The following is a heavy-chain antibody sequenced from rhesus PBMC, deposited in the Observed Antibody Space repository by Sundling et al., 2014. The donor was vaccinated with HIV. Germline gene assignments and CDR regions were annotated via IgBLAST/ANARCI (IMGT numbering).Heavy chain of an antibody. D-gene: IGHD5-24*01. V-gene: IGHV4S9*01. CDR3: ARLLVGTFDV. CDR1: GGSISDNYY. Sequence: QVQLQESGPGLVKPSETLSLTCAVSGGSISDNYYWNWIRQPPGKGLEWIGNIYGSGGSTDYNPSLRSRVSISIDTSKKQFSLKVYSVTAADTAVYFCARLLVGTFDVWGPGVLVTVSS. J-gene: IGHJ5-1*01. CDR2: IYGSGGST.